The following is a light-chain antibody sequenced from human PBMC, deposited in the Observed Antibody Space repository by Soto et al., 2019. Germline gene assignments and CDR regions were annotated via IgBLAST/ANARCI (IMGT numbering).Light chain of an antibody. CDR3: SSFTSRSTFNYV. CDR2: EVS. CDR1: SSDVGGYYY. J-gene: IGLJ1*01. V-gene: IGLV2-14*01. Sequence: QSALTQPPSASGSPGQSVTISCTGTSSDVGGYYYVSWYQRHPGKAPKVMIYEVSSRPSGVSHRFSGSKSGNTASLTISGLQPEDEADYYCSSFTSRSTFNYVFGTGTKLTVL.